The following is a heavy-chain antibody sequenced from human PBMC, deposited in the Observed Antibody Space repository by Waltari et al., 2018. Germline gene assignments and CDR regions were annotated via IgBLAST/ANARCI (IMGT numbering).Heavy chain of an antibody. D-gene: IGHD6-13*01. CDR2: FDPADGET. Sequence: QVQLVQSGAEVKKPGASVKVSCKVYGYTLTALSLPWLRQAPGKGLEWMGGFDPADGETIYAQKFQGRVTMTEDTSTDTAYMELSNLRSEDTAVYYCATILDNPRTAAGGWWFDPWGQGTLVTVSS. J-gene: IGHJ5*02. CDR3: ATILDNPRTAAGGWWFDP. CDR1: GYTLTALS. V-gene: IGHV1-24*01.